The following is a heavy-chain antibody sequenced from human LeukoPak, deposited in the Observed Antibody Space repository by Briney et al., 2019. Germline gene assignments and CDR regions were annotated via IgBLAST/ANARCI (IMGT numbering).Heavy chain of an antibody. CDR2: INTDEATT. J-gene: IGHJ4*02. V-gene: IGHV3-74*01. CDR3: AKDRRIQLWLGFDY. CDR1: GFSLSRYW. Sequence: GGSLRLSCAASGFSLSRYWMHWVRQVPGKGLVWVSHINTDEATTTYADSVKGRFTISTDKAKNTLYLQMNSLRAEDTAVYYCAKDRRIQLWLGFDYWGQGTLVTVSS. D-gene: IGHD5-18*01.